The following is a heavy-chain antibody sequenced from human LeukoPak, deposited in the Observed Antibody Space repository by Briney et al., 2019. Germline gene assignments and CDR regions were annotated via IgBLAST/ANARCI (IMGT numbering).Heavy chain of an antibody. Sequence: SETLSLTCAVYGGSFSGYYWSWIRQPSGKGLEWIGEINHSGSTNYNPSLKSRVTISVDTSKNQFSLKLSSVTAADTAVYYCARGEAVVAATATFDYWGQGTLVTVSS. J-gene: IGHJ4*02. D-gene: IGHD2-15*01. V-gene: IGHV4-34*01. CDR2: INHSGST. CDR3: ARGEAVVAATATFDY. CDR1: GGSFSGYY.